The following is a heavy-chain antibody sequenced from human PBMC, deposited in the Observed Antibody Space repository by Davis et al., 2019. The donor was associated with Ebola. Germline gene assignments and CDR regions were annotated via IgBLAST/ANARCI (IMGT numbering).Heavy chain of an antibody. Sequence: SETLSLTCTVSGGSISSYYWSWIRQPPGKGLEWIGYIYYSGSTNYNPSLKSRVTISVDTSKNQFSLKLSSVIAADTAVYYCVRVRDDYFDYWGQGALVTVSS. V-gene: IGHV4-59*08. CDR3: VRVRDDYFDY. J-gene: IGHJ4*02. D-gene: IGHD5-24*01. CDR1: GGSISSYY. CDR2: IYYSGST.